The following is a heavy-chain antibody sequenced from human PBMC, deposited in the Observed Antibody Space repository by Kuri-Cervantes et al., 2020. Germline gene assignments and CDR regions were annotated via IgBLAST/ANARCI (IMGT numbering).Heavy chain of an antibody. D-gene: IGHD5-18*01. Sequence: GESLKISCAASGFTFSSYGMHWVRQGPGKGLEWVASLRYDGSNEYYVDAVKGRFTISRDNSKNTVSLQMNSLRDEDTAVYHCARDRGYSIDWGQGTLVTVSS. CDR2: LRYDGSNE. V-gene: IGHV3-30*02. CDR1: GFTFSSYG. J-gene: IGHJ4*02. CDR3: ARDRGYSID.